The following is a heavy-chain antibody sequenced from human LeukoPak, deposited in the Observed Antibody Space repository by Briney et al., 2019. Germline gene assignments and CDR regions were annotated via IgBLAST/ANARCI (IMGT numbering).Heavy chain of an antibody. CDR2: ISSSSNYI. J-gene: IGHJ4*02. CDR3: ARVDSSGYYWPYYFDY. V-gene: IGHV3-21*01. D-gene: IGHD3-22*01. CDR1: GFTFSDYS. Sequence: PGGSLRLSCAASGFTFSDYSMNWVRQAPGKGLEWVSSISSSSNYIHYADSVKGRFTISRDNAKNSLYLQMNNLRAEDTAVYYCARVDSSGYYWPYYFDYWGQGTLVTVSS.